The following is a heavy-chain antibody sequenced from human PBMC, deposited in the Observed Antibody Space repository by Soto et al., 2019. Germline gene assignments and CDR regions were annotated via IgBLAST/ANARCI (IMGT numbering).Heavy chain of an antibody. Sequence: GXSLRLSCAASGFTFSNYWMYWFRQAPGKGLVWVSRVNNDGTDTTHADSVKGRFTISRDNAENTLYLQMNSLRAEDTAVYYCARGGLQHALDVWGQGSTVTVSS. CDR3: ARGGLQHALDV. V-gene: IGHV3-74*03. CDR2: VNNDGTDT. J-gene: IGHJ6*02. CDR1: GFTFSNYW. D-gene: IGHD6-13*01.